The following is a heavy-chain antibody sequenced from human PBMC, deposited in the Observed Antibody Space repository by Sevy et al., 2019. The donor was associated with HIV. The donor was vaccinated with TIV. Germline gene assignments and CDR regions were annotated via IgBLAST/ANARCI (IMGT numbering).Heavy chain of an antibody. J-gene: IGHJ1*01. CDR1: GGSISSHNW. Sequence: SETLSLTCAVSGGSISSHNWWTWVRQPPGKGLEWIGEIFHSGSTNYNPSLKSRLTISMDKSKNQFSLILTSVTAADTAIYYCARVYSGLVSPLFQHWGQSTLVTVSS. CDR2: IFHSGST. D-gene: IGHD2-15*01. V-gene: IGHV4-4*02. CDR3: ARVYSGLVSPLFQH.